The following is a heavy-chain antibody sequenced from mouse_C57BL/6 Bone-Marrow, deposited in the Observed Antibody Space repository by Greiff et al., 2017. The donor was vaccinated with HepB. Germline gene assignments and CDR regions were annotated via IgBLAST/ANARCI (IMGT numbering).Heavy chain of an antibody. V-gene: IGHV1-52*01. J-gene: IGHJ2*01. Sequence: QVHVKQPGAELVRPGSSVKLSCKASGYTFTSYWMHWVKQRPIQGLEWIGNIDPSDSETHYNQKFKDKATLTVDKSSSTAYMQLSSLTSEDSAVYYCAREYPYYFDYWGQGTTLTVSS. CDR3: AREYPYYFDY. CDR2: IDPSDSET. D-gene: IGHD5-1*01. CDR1: GYTFTSYW.